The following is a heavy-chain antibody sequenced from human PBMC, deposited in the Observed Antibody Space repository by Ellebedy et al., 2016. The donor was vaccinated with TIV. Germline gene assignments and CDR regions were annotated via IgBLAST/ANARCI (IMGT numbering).Heavy chain of an antibody. CDR3: ARRGSYGDYAVQVNSWFDR. D-gene: IGHD4-17*01. CDR2: IYQDGSDQ. Sequence: PGGSLRLSCAASGFSFRSYWMSWVRQAPGKGLEWVANIYQDGSDQYYVDSVKGRFTISRDNANKLLFLQMNSLRVEDTAVYYCARRGSYGDYAVQVNSWFDRWGQGTLVIVSS. V-gene: IGHV3-7*01. CDR1: GFSFRSYW. J-gene: IGHJ5*02.